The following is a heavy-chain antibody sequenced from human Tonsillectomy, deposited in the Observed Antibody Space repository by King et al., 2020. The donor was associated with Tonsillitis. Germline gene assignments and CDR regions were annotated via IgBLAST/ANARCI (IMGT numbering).Heavy chain of an antibody. CDR2: ISSSSTYL. J-gene: IGHJ4*02. CDR3: ARDQHYDTSGFYGGFDY. Sequence: VQLVESGGGLVKPGGSLRLSCAASGFTFNTYTINWVCQAPGKGLEWVSAISSSSTYLYYADSIKGRFTISRDNAKNLLYLQMNSLRAEDTAVYYCARDQHYDTSGFYGGFDYWGQGTLVTVSS. V-gene: IGHV3-21*01. CDR1: GFTFNTYT. D-gene: IGHD3-22*01.